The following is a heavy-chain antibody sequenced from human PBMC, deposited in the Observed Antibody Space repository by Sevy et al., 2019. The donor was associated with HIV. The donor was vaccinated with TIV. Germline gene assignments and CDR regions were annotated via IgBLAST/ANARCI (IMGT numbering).Heavy chain of an antibody. CDR3: ARVTTLFGALNLCYFDR. V-gene: IGHV4-30-2*01. CDR2: IYRSGNT. Sequence: SETLSLTCAVSGGSISSGDYSWSWIRQPPGRGLEWIGYIYRSGNTYYNPSLKSRVTISVDRSKNHFFLKLTSVTAADTAVYYCARVTTLFGALNLCYFDRWGQGALVTVSS. D-gene: IGHD3-3*01. CDR1: GGSISSGDYS. J-gene: IGHJ5*02.